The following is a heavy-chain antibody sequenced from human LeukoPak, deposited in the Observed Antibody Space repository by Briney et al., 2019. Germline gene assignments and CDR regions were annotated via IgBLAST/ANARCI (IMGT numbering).Heavy chain of an antibody. CDR3: AREFESCSGGTCYYSEALDH. D-gene: IGHD2-15*01. CDR2: LSSSSSHI. J-gene: IGHJ4*02. V-gene: IGHV3-21*01. Sequence: GGSLRLSCAASGFTFSRYRMNWVRQAPGKGLEWVSSLSSSSSHIYYADSVKGRFTIYRDNAKNSLYLQMNSLRAEDTAVYYCAREFESCSGGTCYYSEALDHWGQGTLVTVSS. CDR1: GFTFSRYR.